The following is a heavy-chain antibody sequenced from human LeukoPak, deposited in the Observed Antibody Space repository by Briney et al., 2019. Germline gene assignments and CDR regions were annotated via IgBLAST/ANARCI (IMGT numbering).Heavy chain of an antibody. CDR2: IRSKAYGCTT. CDR1: GFTFGDYA. J-gene: IGHJ4*02. Sequence: GGSLRLSCTASGFTFGDYAMSWVRQAPGKGLEWVGFIRSKAYGCTTEYAAAVKGRFTISRDDSKSLAYLQMNSLKTEDTAVYYCTKTTVTIEAYFDYWGQGTLVTVSS. V-gene: IGHV3-49*04. D-gene: IGHD4-17*01. CDR3: TKTTVTIEAYFDY.